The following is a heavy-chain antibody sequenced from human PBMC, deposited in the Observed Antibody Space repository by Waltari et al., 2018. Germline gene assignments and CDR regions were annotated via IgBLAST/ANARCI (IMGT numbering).Heavy chain of an antibody. J-gene: IGHJ4*02. D-gene: IGHD5-12*01. V-gene: IGHV4-30-4*08. CDR2: IYYRGST. Sequence: QVQRQESGPGLVKPSQTLSLTCTVSGGSISSGDYYWSWIRQPPVKGLEWIGYIYYRGSTYYNPSLKSRVTISVDTSKNQFSLKLSSVTAADTAVYYCARASLVATIYYFDYWGQGTLVTVSS. CDR3: ARASLVATIYYFDY. CDR1: GGSISSGDYY.